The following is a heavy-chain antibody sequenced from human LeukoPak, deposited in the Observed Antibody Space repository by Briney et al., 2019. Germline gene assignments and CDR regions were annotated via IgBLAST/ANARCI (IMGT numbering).Heavy chain of an antibody. Sequence: GGSLRLSCAASGFTFSTYDMYWVRQAIGKGLEWLSGIGKGGDTYYLGSVKGRFTISRDNAENSLYLQLNSLGAGDTAVYYCARSIAAAGYRYLDSWGQGTLVTVSS. D-gene: IGHD6-13*01. J-gene: IGHJ4*02. CDR3: ARSIAAAGYRYLDS. V-gene: IGHV3-13*01. CDR2: IGKGGDT. CDR1: GFTFSTYD.